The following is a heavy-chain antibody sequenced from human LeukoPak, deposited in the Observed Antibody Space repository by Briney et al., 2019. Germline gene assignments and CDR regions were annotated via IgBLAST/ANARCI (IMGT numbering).Heavy chain of an antibody. Sequence: GGSLRLSCAASGFMFSNYAMSWVRQAPGKGLQWVSSISGSGGTTYYTDSVKGRFTISRDDSKNTLYLQMNSLRAEDTAVYYCAKVRSGDIAAALNYWGQGTLVPVSS. CDR3: AKVRSGDIAAALNY. V-gene: IGHV3-23*01. CDR2: ISGSGGTT. CDR1: GFMFSNYA. J-gene: IGHJ4*02. D-gene: IGHD6-13*01.